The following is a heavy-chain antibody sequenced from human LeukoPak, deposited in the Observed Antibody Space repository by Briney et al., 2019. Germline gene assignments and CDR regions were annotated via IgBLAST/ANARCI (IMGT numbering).Heavy chain of an antibody. J-gene: IGHJ6*04. CDR2: IYYSGST. D-gene: IGHD6-13*01. Sequence: SETLSLTCTVSGGSISSYYWSWIRQPPGKGLEWIGYIYYSGSTNYNPSLKSRVTISVDTSKNQFSLKLSSVTAADTAVYYCARGDSSTSYEYYYYGMDVWGKGTAVIVSS. CDR3: ARGDSSTSYEYYYYGMDV. CDR1: GGSISSYY. V-gene: IGHV4-59*01.